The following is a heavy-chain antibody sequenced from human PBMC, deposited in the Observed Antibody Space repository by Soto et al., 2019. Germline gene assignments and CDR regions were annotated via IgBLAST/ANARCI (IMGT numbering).Heavy chain of an antibody. CDR1: GFTCSDQY. CDR3: ASNYAYAEGYYWYGIDV. CDR2: CANKPNSYST. Sequence: GGSLRLSCVGSGFTCSDQYIDWVRQAPGKGLEWVGRCANKPNSYSTEYAASVKGRFTISRDNAKNTLYLQMNSLRADDTAVYYCASNYAYAEGYYWYGIDVWGQGTTVTVSS. D-gene: IGHD3-16*01. J-gene: IGHJ6*02. V-gene: IGHV3-72*01.